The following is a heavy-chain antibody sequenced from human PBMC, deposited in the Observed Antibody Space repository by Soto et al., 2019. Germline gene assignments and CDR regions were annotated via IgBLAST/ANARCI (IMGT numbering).Heavy chain of an antibody. CDR2: IHSRAST. J-gene: IGHJ4*02. CDR1: GGSVGSGSYH. Sequence: LQTMSLTCSVFGGSVGSGSYHWRWLRQPPGKGLESTGYIHSRASTHHNPSPKSRVNISVDTSKNQFSLKLSSVTAADTAVYYCARDQWVGEPHLLDYWGQGTLVTVSS. V-gene: IGHV4-61*01. CDR3: ARDQWVGEPHLLDY. D-gene: IGHD3-10*01.